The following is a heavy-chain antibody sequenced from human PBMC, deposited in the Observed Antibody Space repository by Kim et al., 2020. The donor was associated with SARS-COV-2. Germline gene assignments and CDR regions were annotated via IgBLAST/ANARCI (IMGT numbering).Heavy chain of an antibody. J-gene: IGHJ6*02. CDR3: ARGRQQWLVGYYYYGMDV. D-gene: IGHD6-19*01. Sequence: KSRVTISVDTSKNQFSLKLSSVTAADTAVYYCARGRQQWLVGYYYYGMDVWGQGTTVTVSS. V-gene: IGHV4-34*01.